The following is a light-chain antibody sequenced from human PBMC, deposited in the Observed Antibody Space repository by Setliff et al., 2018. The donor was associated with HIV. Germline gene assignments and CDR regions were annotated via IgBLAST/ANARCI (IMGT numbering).Light chain of an antibody. V-gene: IGLV2-23*02. CDR3: CSYASYGTHV. CDR1: SSDVGNYNL. J-gene: IGLJ1*01. CDR2: EVT. Sequence: QSVLAQPASVSGSPGQSVTISCTGTSSDVGNYNLVSWYQQHPGKAPKIVIYEVTKRPSGVSDRFSGSKSGNTASLTISWLQAEDEADYHCCSYASYGTHVFGSGTKVTVL.